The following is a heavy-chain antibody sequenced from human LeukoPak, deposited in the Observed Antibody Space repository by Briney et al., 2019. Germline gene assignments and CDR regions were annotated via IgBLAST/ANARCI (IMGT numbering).Heavy chain of an antibody. CDR1: GFTFSDY. D-gene: IGHD2-21*01. CDR2: ISGSGDVI. CDR3: ARLPYYCFDR. Sequence: PGGSLRLSCAGSGFTFSDYISWIRQSPGRGLEWVAYISGSGDVIYYADSVKGRFTISRDNAKNLVYLQMDSLRAEDTAVYSCARLPYYCFDRWGQGTLVTVSS. V-gene: IGHV3-11*01. J-gene: IGHJ4*02.